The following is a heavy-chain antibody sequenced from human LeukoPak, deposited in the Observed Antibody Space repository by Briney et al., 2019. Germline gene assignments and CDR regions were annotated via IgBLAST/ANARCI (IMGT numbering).Heavy chain of an antibody. CDR2: ISAYNGNT. CDR3: ARARDYDILTGYYNNHNFDY. CDR1: GYTFTSYG. V-gene: IGHV1-18*01. D-gene: IGHD3-9*01. Sequence: GASVKVSCKASGYTFTSYGISWVRQAPGQGLEWMGWISAYNGNTNYAQKLQGRVTMTTDTSTSTAYMELRSLRSDDTAVYYCARARDYDILTGYYNNHNFDYWGQGTLVTVSS. J-gene: IGHJ4*02.